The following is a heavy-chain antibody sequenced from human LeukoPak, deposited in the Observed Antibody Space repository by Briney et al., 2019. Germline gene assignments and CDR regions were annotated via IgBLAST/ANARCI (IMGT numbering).Heavy chain of an antibody. CDR1: GFTFSSYA. CDR3: AKAELGVDTFFDY. J-gene: IGHJ4*02. D-gene: IGHD3-3*01. CDR2: ISSSGGRT. V-gene: IGHV3-23*01. Sequence: GGSLRLSCAASGFTFSSYAMSWVRQAPGKGLEWVSVISSSGGRTSYADSVKGRFTVSRDNSKNTLYLQMNSLRAEDTAFYYCAKAELGVDTFFDYWGQGTLVTVSS.